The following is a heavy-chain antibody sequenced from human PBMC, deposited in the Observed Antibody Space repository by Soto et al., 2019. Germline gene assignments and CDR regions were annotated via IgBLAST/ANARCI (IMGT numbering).Heavy chain of an antibody. J-gene: IGHJ6*02. CDR2: MNPNSGNT. CDR1: GYTFTSYD. Sequence: QVQLVQSGAEVKKPGASVKVSCKASGYTFTSYDINWVRQATGQGLEWMGWMNPNSGNTGYAQKFQGRVTMTRNTSISTAYMELSSLRYEDTAVYYWARVPDQDCISTSCWLAGYYYGMDVWGQGTTVTVSS. V-gene: IGHV1-8*01. CDR3: ARVPDQDCISTSCWLAGYYYGMDV. D-gene: IGHD2-2*01.